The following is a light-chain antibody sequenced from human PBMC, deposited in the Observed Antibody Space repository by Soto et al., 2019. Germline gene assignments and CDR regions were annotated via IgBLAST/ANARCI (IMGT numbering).Light chain of an antibody. Sequence: QSVLTQPPSVSEAPGQRVTISYTGSSSNIGAGYEAHWYQQVPGTAPKLLIYENNNRPSGVPDRSSGSKSGTSASLAITGLQAEDEAEYYCQSYDSSLSGYVFGTGTKLTVL. CDR3: QSYDSSLSGYV. CDR2: ENN. J-gene: IGLJ1*01. V-gene: IGLV1-40*01. CDR1: SSNIGAGYE.